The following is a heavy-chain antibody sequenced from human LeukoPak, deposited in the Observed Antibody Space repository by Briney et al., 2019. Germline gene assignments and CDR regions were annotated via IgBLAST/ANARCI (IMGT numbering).Heavy chain of an antibody. CDR2: INPNSGGT. CDR1: GYTFTGYY. D-gene: IGHD6-19*01. V-gene: IGHV1-2*04. CDR3: ARAMAGSLYYYYGMDV. J-gene: IGHJ6*02. Sequence: GASVKVSCKASGYTFTGYYMHWVRQAPGQGLEWMGWINPNSGGTNYALKFQGWVTMTRDTSISTAYMELSRLRSDDTAVYYCARAMAGSLYYYYGMDVWGQGTTVTVSS.